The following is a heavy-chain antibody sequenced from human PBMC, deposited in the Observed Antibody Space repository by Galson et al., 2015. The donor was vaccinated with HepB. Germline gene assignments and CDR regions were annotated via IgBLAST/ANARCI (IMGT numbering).Heavy chain of an antibody. Sequence: SLRLSCAASGFTFSNAWMSWVRQAPGKGLEWVAVISYDGSNKYYADSVKGRFTISRDNSKNTLYLQMNSLRAEDTAVYYCARAQGPPPYYYYYMDVWGKGTTVTVSS. CDR3: ARAQGPPPYYYYYMDV. CDR2: ISYDGSNK. V-gene: IGHV3-30*01. J-gene: IGHJ6*03. CDR1: GFTFSNAW.